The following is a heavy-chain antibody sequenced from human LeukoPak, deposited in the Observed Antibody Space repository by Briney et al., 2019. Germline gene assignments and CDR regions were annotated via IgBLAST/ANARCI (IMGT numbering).Heavy chain of an antibody. Sequence: SETLSLTCAVYGGSFSGYYWSWIRQPPGKGLEWIGEINHSGSTNYNPSLKSRVTILVDTSKNQFSLKLSSATAADTAVYYCARLSLTTDAFDIWGQGTMVTVSS. J-gene: IGHJ3*02. D-gene: IGHD4-17*01. CDR3: ARLSLTTDAFDI. CDR2: INHSGST. CDR1: GGSFSGYY. V-gene: IGHV4-34*01.